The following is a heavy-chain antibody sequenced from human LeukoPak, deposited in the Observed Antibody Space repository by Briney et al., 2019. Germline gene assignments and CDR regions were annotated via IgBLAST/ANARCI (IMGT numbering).Heavy chain of an antibody. CDR3: ARASKPYYFDY. J-gene: IGHJ4*02. CDR2: IYYSGST. CDR1: DYY. Sequence: DYYMAWIRQPPGKGLEWIGYIYYSGSTYYNPSLKSRVTISVDTSKNQFSLKLSSVTAADTAVHYCARASKPYYFDYWGQGTLVTVSS. V-gene: IGHV4-30-4*08.